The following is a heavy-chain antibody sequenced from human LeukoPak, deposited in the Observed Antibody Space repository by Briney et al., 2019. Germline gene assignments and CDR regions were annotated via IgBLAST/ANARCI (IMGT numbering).Heavy chain of an antibody. D-gene: IGHD6-19*01. CDR3: AGSSGWWKLDR. CDR1: GDSISSSNW. Sequence: SETLSLTCSVSGDSISSSNWWTWVRQPPGKGLEWIGEMFHSGSAKYNPSLKSRVIISVDKSKNQFSLKLSSVTAADTAVYFCAGSSGWWKLDRWGQGTLVTVSS. V-gene: IGHV4-4*02. CDR2: MFHSGSA. J-gene: IGHJ5*02.